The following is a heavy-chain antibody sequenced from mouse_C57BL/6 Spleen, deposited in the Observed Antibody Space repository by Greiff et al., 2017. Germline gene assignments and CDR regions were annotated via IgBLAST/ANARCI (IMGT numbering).Heavy chain of an antibody. CDR1: GYTFTSYW. CDR3: ARLSNWDYHFDY. J-gene: IGHJ2*01. CDR2: INPSNGGT. V-gene: IGHV1-53*01. Sequence: VQLQQPGTELVKPGASVKLSCKASGYTFTSYWMHWVKQRPGQGLEWIGNINPSNGGTNYNEKFKSKATMTVDKSSSTAYMQLSSLTSEDSAVDYCARLSNWDYHFDYWGQGTTLTVSS. D-gene: IGHD4-1*01.